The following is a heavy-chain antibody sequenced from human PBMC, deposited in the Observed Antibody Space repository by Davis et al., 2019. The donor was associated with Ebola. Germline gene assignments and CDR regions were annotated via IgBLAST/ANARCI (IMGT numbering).Heavy chain of an antibody. CDR3: ARPYDSSGWYLDY. CDR1: GYTFTSYG. CDR2: ISAYNGNT. Sequence: ASVKVSCKASGYTFTSYGISWVRQAPGQGLEWMGWISAYNGNTKYSQKFQGRVTITRDTSASTAYMELSSLRSEDTAVYYCARPYDSSGWYLDYWGQGTLVTVSS. V-gene: IGHV1-18*04. D-gene: IGHD6-19*01. J-gene: IGHJ4*02.